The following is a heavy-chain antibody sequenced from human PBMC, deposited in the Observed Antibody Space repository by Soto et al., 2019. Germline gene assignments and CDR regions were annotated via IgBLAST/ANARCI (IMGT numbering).Heavy chain of an antibody. Sequence: PGESLKISCKGSGYSFINYLISWVRQMPAKGLEWMGMIDPTDSYVNYSPSFQGHVTISADKSISTAYLQWSSLRASDTAMYYCARSIAVPGTFWFDPWGQGTLVTVSS. D-gene: IGHD6-13*01. V-gene: IGHV5-10-1*01. J-gene: IGHJ5*02. CDR1: GYSFINYL. CDR3: ARSIAVPGTFWFDP. CDR2: IDPTDSYV.